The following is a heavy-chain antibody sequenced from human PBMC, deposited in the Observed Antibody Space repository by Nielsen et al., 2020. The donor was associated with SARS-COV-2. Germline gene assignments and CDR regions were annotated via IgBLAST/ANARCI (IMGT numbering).Heavy chain of an antibody. Sequence: SETLSLTCAVSGDSVSSNDWWTWVRQSQGKGLEGFGEVSHSGSTTYNPSLKSRVTLSMDKSKNQFSLRLTSVSAADTADYFCARGDLVVVPSPLLGLGPIFYSFYLDVWGKGTTVIVSS. CDR3: ARGDLVVVPSPLLGLGPIFYSFYLDV. J-gene: IGHJ6*03. V-gene: IGHV4-4*02. D-gene: IGHD2-2*02. CDR1: GDSVSSNDW. CDR2: VSHSGST.